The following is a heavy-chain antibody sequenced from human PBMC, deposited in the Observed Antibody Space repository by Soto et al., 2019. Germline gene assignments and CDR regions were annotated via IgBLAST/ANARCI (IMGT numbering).Heavy chain of an antibody. V-gene: IGHV3-33*01. CDR1: GFTFSSYG. CDR3: ARDGGYCSSTSCSTYYFDY. D-gene: IGHD2-2*01. CDR2: IWYDGSNE. Sequence: QVQLVESGGGVVQPGRSLRLSCAASGFTFSSYGMHWVRQAPGKGLEWVAVIWYDGSNEYYADSVKGRFTISRDNSKNTLYLQMNSLRAEDTAVYYCARDGGYCSSTSCSTYYFDYWGQGTLVTVSS. J-gene: IGHJ4*02.